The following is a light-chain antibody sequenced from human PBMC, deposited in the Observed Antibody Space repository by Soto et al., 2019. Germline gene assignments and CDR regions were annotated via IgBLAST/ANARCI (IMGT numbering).Light chain of an antibody. J-gene: IGKJ1*01. V-gene: IGKV2-30*02. CDR3: QQYNNWPWT. CDR1: QSLVHSDGNTY. Sequence: DVVLTQSPLSLPVTLGQPASISCRSSQSLVHSDGNTYLSWFQQRPGQSPRRLIYKVSNWDSGVPARFSGSGSGTDFTLTISSLQSEDFAVYYCQQYNNWPWTFGQGTKVDIK. CDR2: KVS.